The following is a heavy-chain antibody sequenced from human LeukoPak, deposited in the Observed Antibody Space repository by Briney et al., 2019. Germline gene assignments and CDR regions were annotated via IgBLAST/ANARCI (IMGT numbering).Heavy chain of an antibody. J-gene: IGHJ6*03. V-gene: IGHV1-24*01. CDR2: FNPEDDER. Sequence: GASVKVSCKVSGYTLTEISMHWVRQAPGKGLEGMGGFNPEDDERIYAQTFQGRVTMTEDTSTDTAYMELSSLRSNDTAVYYCATSSHNWNLGGVRDYMDVWGKGTTVTVSS. CDR1: GYTLTEIS. CDR3: ATSSHNWNLGGVRDYMDV. D-gene: IGHD1-20*01.